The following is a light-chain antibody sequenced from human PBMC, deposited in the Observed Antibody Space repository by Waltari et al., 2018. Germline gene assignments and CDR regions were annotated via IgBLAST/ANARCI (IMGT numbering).Light chain of an antibody. J-gene: IGLJ3*02. CDR3: CSYAGLNIWL. CDR1: SSYAGSFKF. CDR2: EGY. Sequence: QSALTQPASVSGSPGQSITTPGTGISSYAGSFKFVSWYPQHPRKAPKLMIYEGYKRPSGVSNRFSGSKSGNTASLTISGLQAEDEADYYCCSYAGLNIWLFGGGTKLTVL. V-gene: IGLV2-23*01.